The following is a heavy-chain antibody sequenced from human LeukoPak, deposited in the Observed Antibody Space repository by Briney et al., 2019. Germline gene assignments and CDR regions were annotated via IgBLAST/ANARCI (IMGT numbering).Heavy chain of an antibody. Sequence: GESLKISCKGSGYSFTSYWIGWVRQMPGKGLEWMGIIYPGDSDTRYSPSFQGQVTISADKSISTAYLQWSSLKASDTAMYYCARVYPYYYYYYYMDVGGKGTTVTVSS. V-gene: IGHV5-51*01. CDR1: GYSFTSYW. D-gene: IGHD3-16*02. CDR2: IYPGDSDT. CDR3: ARVYPYYYYYYYMDV. J-gene: IGHJ6*03.